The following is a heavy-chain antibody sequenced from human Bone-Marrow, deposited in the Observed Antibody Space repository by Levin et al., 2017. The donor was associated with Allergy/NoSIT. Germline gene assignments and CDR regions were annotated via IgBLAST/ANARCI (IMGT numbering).Heavy chain of an antibody. V-gene: IGHV3-23*01. CDR2: ISGSGGST. J-gene: IGHJ4*02. Sequence: PGGSLRLSCAASGFTFSSYAMSWVRQAPGKGLEWVSAISGSGGSTYYADSVKGRFTISRDNSKNTLYLQMNSLRAEDTAVYYCAKDFLEERERMVVAATPLGYWGQGTLVTVSS. CDR3: AKDFLEERERMVVAATPLGY. CDR1: GFTFSSYA. D-gene: IGHD2-15*01.